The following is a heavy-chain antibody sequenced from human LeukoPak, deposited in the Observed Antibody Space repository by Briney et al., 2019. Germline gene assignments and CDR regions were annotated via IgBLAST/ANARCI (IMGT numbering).Heavy chain of an antibody. D-gene: IGHD3-10*01. CDR3: ARHKTLYYYGSGRGYYYMDV. CDR2: ISSSSSYI. Sequence: GGSLRLSCAASGFTFSSYSMSWVRQAPGKGLEWVSSISSSSSYIYYADSLKGRFTISRDNAKNSLYLQMNSLKASDTAMYYCARHKTLYYYGSGRGYYYMDVWGKGTTVTVSS. CDR1: GFTFSSYS. J-gene: IGHJ6*03. V-gene: IGHV3-21*04.